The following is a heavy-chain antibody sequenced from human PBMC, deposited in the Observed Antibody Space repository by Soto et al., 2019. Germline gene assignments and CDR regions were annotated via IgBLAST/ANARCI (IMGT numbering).Heavy chain of an antibody. Sequence: ASVKVSCKASGYTFTSYGISWVRQAPGQGLEWMGWISAYNGNTNYAQKLQGRVTMTTDTSTSTAYMEPRSLRSDDTAVYYCARLRGGWLADYYYYYGMDVWGQGTTVTVSS. CDR3: ARLRGGWLADYYYYYGMDV. CDR2: ISAYNGNT. CDR1: GYTFTSYG. J-gene: IGHJ6*02. D-gene: IGHD6-19*01. V-gene: IGHV1-18*01.